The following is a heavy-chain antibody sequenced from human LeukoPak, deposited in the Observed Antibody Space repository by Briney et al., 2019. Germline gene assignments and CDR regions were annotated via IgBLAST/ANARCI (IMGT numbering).Heavy chain of an antibody. CDR3: AREDYNRFDY. D-gene: IGHD4-11*01. V-gene: IGHV1-46*01. J-gene: IGHJ4*02. Sequence: ASVKVSCKASGGTFSSYAISWVRQAPGQGLEWMGIINPSGGSTSYAQKFQGRVTMTRDTSTSTVYMELSSLRSEDTAVYYCAREDYNRFDYWGQGTLVTVSS. CDR1: GGTFSSYA. CDR2: INPSGGST.